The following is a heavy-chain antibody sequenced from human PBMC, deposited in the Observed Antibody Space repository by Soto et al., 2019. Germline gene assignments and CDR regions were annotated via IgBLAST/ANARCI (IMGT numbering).Heavy chain of an antibody. CDR2: ISYDGSNK. D-gene: IGHD4-17*01. CDR3: ARSRLTTVTAFDY. CDR1: GFTFSSYA. V-gene: IGHV3-30-3*01. Sequence: QPGGSLRLSCAASGFTFSSYAMHWVRQAPGKGLEWVAVISYDGSNKYYADSVKGRFTISRDNSKNTLYLQMNSLRAEDTAVYYCARSRLTTVTAFDYWGQGTLVTVSS. J-gene: IGHJ4*02.